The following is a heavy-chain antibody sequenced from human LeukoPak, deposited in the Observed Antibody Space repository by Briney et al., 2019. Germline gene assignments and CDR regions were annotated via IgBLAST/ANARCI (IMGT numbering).Heavy chain of an antibody. CDR2: IKQDGSAI. V-gene: IGHV3-7*01. J-gene: IGHJ4*02. CDR3: ARCGVGVAAAAANC. Sequence: GGSLRLSCAASGFTLSSYWMSWVRQAPGKGLEWVANIKQDGSAIYYVDSVKGRFTISRDNAKNTLYLQMNSLRAEDTAVYYCARCGVGVAAAAANCWGQGTLLTVSS. CDR1: GFTLSSYW. D-gene: IGHD6-13*01.